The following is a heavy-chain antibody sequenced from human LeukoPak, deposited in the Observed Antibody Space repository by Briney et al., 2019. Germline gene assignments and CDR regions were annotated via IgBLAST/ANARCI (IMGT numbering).Heavy chain of an antibody. CDR2: ISYDGSNK. CDR1: RFTFSSYG. J-gene: IGHJ4*02. D-gene: IGHD3-22*01. Sequence: PGGSLRLSCAASRFTFSSYGMHWVRQAPGKGLEWVAVISYDGSNKYYADSVKGRFTISRDNSKNTLYLQMNSLRAEDTAVYYCISSGYYAGFDYWGQGTLVTVSS. CDR3: ISSGYYAGFDY. V-gene: IGHV3-30*03.